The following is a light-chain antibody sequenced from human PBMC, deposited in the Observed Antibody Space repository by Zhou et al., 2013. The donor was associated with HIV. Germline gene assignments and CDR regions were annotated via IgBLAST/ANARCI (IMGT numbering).Light chain of an antibody. CDR2: GAS. CDR3: QQYGSSPS. CDR1: QSVSSN. V-gene: IGKV3-15*01. Sequence: IVMTQSPATLSLSPGERATLSCRASQSVSSNLAWYQQKPGQAPRLLIYGASTRATDIPARFSGSGSGTDFTLTISRLEPEDFGDYYCQQYGSSPSFGPGTKVEIK. J-gene: IGKJ3*01.